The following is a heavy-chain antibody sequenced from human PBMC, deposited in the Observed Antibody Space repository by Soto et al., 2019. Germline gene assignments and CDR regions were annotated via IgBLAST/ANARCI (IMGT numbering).Heavy chain of an antibody. V-gene: IGHV3-49*03. CDR2: IRSKAYGGTT. Sequence: GGSLRLSCTASGFTFGDYAMSWFRQAPGKGLEWVGFIRSKAYGGTTEYAASVKGRFTISRDDSKSIAYLQMNSLKTEDTAVYYCTRVSHGDFAYYYYYGMDVWGQGTTVTVSS. J-gene: IGHJ6*02. CDR1: GFTFGDYA. CDR3: TRVSHGDFAYYYYYGMDV. D-gene: IGHD4-17*01.